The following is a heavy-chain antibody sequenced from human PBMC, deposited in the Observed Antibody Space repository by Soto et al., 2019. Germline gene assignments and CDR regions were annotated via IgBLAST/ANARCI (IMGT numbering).Heavy chain of an antibody. V-gene: IGHV3-21*01. CDR2: ISSSSSYI. J-gene: IGHJ4*02. D-gene: IGHD6-6*01. CDR1: GFTFSSYS. Sequence: EVQLVESGGGLVKPGGSLRLSCAASGFTFSSYSMNWVRQAPGKGLEWVSSISSSSSYIYYADSVKGRFTISRDNATNSLYLQMNSLRAEDTAVYYCARDWAYSSSEGDFDYWGQGTMVTVSS. CDR3: ARDWAYSSSEGDFDY.